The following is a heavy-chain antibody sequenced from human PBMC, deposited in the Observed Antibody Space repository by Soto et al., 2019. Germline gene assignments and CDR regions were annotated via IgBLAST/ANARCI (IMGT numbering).Heavy chain of an antibody. Sequence: EVQLLESGGGLVQPGGSLRLSCAASGFTFSSYAMSWVRQAPGKGLEWVSAISGSGGSTYYADSVKGRFTISRDNSKNTLYMQMNSLRAEDTAVYYCAKWLVRQYYFDYWGQGTLVTVSS. CDR2: ISGSGGST. CDR1: GFTFSSYA. V-gene: IGHV3-23*01. CDR3: AKWLVRQYYFDY. D-gene: IGHD6-19*01. J-gene: IGHJ4*02.